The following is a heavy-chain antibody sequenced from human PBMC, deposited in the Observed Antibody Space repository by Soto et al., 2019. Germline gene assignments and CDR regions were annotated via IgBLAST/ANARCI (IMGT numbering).Heavy chain of an antibody. CDR1: GFTFSTYS. CDR3: AKDRTGTAPN. V-gene: IGHV3-23*01. D-gene: IGHD1-1*01. J-gene: IGHJ4*02. CDR2: ISGSGGST. Sequence: GGSLILSCAASGFTFSTYSMNWVRQAPGKGLEWVSAISGSGGSTYYADSVKGRFTISRDNSKNTLYLQMNSLRAEDTAVYYCAKDRTGTAPNWGQGTLVTVSS.